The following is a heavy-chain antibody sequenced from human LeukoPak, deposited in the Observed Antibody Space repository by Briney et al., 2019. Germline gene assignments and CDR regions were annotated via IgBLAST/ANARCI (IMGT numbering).Heavy chain of an antibody. D-gene: IGHD2-2*02. CDR1: GGSFSGYY. CDR3: ARGPIVVVPAAIGGNFDY. J-gene: IGHJ4*02. Sequence: SETLPLTCAVYGGSFSGYYWSWIRQPPGKGLEWIGEINHSGSTNYNPSLKSRVTISVDTSKNQFSLKLSSVTAADTAVYYCARGPIVVVPAAIGGNFDYWGQGTLVTVSS. CDR2: INHSGST. V-gene: IGHV4-34*01.